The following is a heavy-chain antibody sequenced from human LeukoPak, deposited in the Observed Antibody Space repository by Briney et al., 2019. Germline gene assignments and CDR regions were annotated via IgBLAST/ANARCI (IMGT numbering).Heavy chain of an antibody. CDR3: ARGNTYYDILTGYPTQYYFDY. D-gene: IGHD3-9*01. CDR2: IYYSGST. J-gene: IGHJ4*02. Sequence: PSETLSLTCTVSGGSISSYYWSWIRQPPGKGLEWIGYIYYSGSTYYNPSLKSRVTISVDTSKNQFSLKLSSVTAADTAVYYCARGNTYYDILTGYPTQYYFDYWGQGTLVTVSS. CDR1: GGSISSYY. V-gene: IGHV4-30-4*08.